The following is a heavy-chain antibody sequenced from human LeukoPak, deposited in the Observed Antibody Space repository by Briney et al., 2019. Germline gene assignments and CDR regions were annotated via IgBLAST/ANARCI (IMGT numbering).Heavy chain of an antibody. J-gene: IGHJ6*03. Sequence: SVKVSCKASGGTFSSYAISWVRQAPGQGLEWMGGIIPIFGTANYAQKFRGRVTITTDESTSTAYMELSSLRSEDTAVYYCATRGRVGATRYYYMDVWGKGTTVTVSS. CDR1: GGTFSSYA. CDR2: IIPIFGTA. CDR3: ATRGRVGATRYYYMDV. V-gene: IGHV1-69*05. D-gene: IGHD1-26*01.